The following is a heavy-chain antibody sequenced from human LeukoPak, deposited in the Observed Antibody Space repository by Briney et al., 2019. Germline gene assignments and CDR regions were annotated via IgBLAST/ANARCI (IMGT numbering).Heavy chain of an antibody. CDR1: GGSFSGYY. CDR2: INHSGST. J-gene: IGHJ5*02. CDR3: AKAAAMAWFGP. V-gene: IGHV4-34*01. Sequence: PSETLSLTCAVYGGSFSGYYCSWIRQPPGKGMEWIGEINHSGSTNYNPSLKSRVTISVDTSKNQFSLKLSSVTAADTAVYYCAKAAAMAWFGPWGQGTLVTVSS. D-gene: IGHD2-2*01.